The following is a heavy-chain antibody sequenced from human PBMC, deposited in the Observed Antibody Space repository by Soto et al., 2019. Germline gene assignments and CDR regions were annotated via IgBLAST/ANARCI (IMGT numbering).Heavy chain of an antibody. J-gene: IGHJ4*02. CDR2: IWYDGRNK. CDR1: GFTFSSYG. Sequence: QVQLVESGGGVVQPGRSLRLSCAASGFTFSSYGMHWVRQAPGKGLEWVAVIWYDGRNKYYADSVKGRFTISRDNSKNTLYLQMNSLRAEDTAVYYCAREDYGSGSYYLDYWGQGTLVTVSS. D-gene: IGHD3-10*01. V-gene: IGHV3-33*01. CDR3: AREDYGSGSYYLDY.